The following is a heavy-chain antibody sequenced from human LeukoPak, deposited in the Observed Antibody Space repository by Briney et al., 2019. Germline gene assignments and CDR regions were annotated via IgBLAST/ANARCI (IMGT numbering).Heavy chain of an antibody. CDR1: GFTFSDYY. D-gene: IGHD3-10*01. Sequence: GSLRLSCAASGFTFSDYYMSWIRQPPGKGLEWIGEINHSGSTNYNPSLKSRVTISVDTSKNQFSLKLSSVTAADTAVYYCARIPYGHFDYWGQGTLVTVSS. CDR2: INHSGST. J-gene: IGHJ4*02. CDR3: ARIPYGHFDY. V-gene: IGHV4-34*01.